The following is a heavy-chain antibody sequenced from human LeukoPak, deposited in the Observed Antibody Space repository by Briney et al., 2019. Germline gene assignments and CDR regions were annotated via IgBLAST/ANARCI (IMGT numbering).Heavy chain of an antibody. J-gene: IGHJ4*02. D-gene: IGHD2-21*02. CDR3: ARTPPYSCGGDCSFDY. Sequence: GGSLRLSCAASGFTFSSYGMSWVRQAPGKGLEWISFIYSGGSTAYADSVKGRFTISRDNSKNTLYLQMNSLKAEDTAMYYCARTPPYSCGGDCSFDYWGQGTLVTVSS. V-gene: IGHV3-66*01. CDR2: IYSGGST. CDR1: GFTFSSYG.